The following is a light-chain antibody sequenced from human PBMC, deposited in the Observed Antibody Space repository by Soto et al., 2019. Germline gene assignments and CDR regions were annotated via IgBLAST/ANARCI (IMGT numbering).Light chain of an antibody. CDR1: SSDVGSYNF. Sequence: QSALTQPASVSGSPGQSITISCTRTSSDVGSYNFVSWYQQHPGEVPKVMIYEVSKRRSGVSDRFSGSKSGNTASLTISGVHAEDEADYYCCADAGRSTYVFGTGTKVTVL. V-gene: IGLV2-23*02. J-gene: IGLJ1*01. CDR3: CADAGRSTYV. CDR2: EVS.